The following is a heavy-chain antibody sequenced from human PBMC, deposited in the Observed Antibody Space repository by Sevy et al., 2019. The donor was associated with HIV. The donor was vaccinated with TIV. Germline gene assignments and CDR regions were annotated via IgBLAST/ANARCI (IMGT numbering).Heavy chain of an antibody. V-gene: IGHV3-30*18. CDR2: ILHDGSYR. CDR1: GFTFSSYD. Sequence: GGSLRLSCAASGFTFSSYDMHWVRQAPGKGLEWVAIILHDGSYREYVDSVRGRFTMSIDNSKNTMYLQMNGLSIEDTAVYYGAKNRLPGGSYFSRHGLDVWGRGTTVTVSS. J-gene: IGHJ6*02. D-gene: IGHD3-10*01. CDR3: AKNRLPGGSYFSRHGLDV.